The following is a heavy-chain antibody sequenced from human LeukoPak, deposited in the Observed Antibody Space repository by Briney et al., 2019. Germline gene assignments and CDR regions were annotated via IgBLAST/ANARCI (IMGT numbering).Heavy chain of an antibody. CDR1: GFTFSSYW. J-gene: IGHJ5*02. V-gene: IGHV3-7*01. D-gene: IGHD3-10*01. Sequence: GGSLRLSCAASGFTFSSYWMSWVRQAPGKGLEWVANIKQDGSEKYYVDSVKGRFTISRDNAKNSLYLQMNSLRAEDTAVYYCARAVLLWFGEAYPNWFDPWGQGTLVTVSS. CDR3: ARAVLLWFGEAYPNWFDP. CDR2: IKQDGSEK.